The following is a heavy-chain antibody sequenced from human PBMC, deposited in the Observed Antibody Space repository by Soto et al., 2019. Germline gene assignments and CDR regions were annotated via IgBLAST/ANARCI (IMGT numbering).Heavy chain of an antibody. D-gene: IGHD3-22*01. CDR2: IYYSGST. V-gene: IGHV4-31*03. CDR1: GGSISSGGYY. Sequence: SETLSLTCTISGGSISSGGYYWSWIRQHPGKGLEWIGYIYYSGSTYYNPSLKSRVTISVDTSKNQFSLKLSSVTAADTAVYYCARDSSGYWPAFDIWGQGTMVTVSS. J-gene: IGHJ3*02. CDR3: ARDSSGYWPAFDI.